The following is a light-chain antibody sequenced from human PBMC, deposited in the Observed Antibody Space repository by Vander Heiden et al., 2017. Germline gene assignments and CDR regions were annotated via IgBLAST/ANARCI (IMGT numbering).Light chain of an antibody. CDR2: GSS. CDR1: QSVAIH. V-gene: IGKV3-15*01. CDR3: HRYSNWPRT. J-gene: IGKJ1*01. Sequence: ETVMTQSPVTLSVSPGERATLSCRASQSVAIHLAWYQQKPGQAPRLLIYGSSTRATGIPARFSDRGSGTEFTLSISRLQSEDSAVYFCHRYSNWPRTFGPGTKVEI.